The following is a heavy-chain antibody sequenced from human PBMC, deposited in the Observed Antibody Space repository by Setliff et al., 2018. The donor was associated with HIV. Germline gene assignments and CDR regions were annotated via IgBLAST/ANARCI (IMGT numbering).Heavy chain of an antibody. CDR1: GGSISSGTYY. CDR3: ARHVTVVAYFETLAGSFNY. J-gene: IGHJ4*02. V-gene: IGHV4-39*01. Sequence: SETLSLTWTVSGGSISSGTYYWGWIRQPPGKGLEYIGTMYYSGSTYYNPSLRSRVTISVDTSKNHISLRLSSVTAADTAVYYCARHVTVVAYFETLAGSFNYWGQGTLVTVSS. D-gene: IGHD2-21*01. CDR2: MYYSGST.